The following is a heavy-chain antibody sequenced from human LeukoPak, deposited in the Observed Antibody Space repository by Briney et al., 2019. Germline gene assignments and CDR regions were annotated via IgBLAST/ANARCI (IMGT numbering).Heavy chain of an antibody. D-gene: IGHD6-19*01. J-gene: IGHJ4*02. V-gene: IGHV1-69*04. CDR2: IIPILGIA. CDR3: ARAPVAAPSPYYFDY. CDR1: GGTFSSYA. Sequence: SVKVSCKASGGTFSSYAISRVRQAPGQGLEWMGRIIPILGIANYAQKFQGRVTITADKSTSTAYMELSSLRSEDTAVYYCARAPVAAPSPYYFDYWGQGTLVTVSS.